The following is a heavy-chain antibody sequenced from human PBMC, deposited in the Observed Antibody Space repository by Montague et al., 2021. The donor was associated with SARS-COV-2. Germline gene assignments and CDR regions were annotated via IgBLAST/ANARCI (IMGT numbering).Heavy chain of an antibody. CDR2: IYYSGST. D-gene: IGHD3-3*01. CDR1: GGSISSYY. V-gene: IGHV4-59*01. J-gene: IGHJ3*02. Sequence: SETLSLTRTVSGGSISSYYWSWIRQPPGKGLEWIGYIYYSGSTNYNPSLKSRVTISVDTSKNQFSLKLSSVTAADTAVYYCARVPRNYDFWSGFYDAFDIWGQGTMVTVSS. CDR3: ARVPRNYDFWSGFYDAFDI.